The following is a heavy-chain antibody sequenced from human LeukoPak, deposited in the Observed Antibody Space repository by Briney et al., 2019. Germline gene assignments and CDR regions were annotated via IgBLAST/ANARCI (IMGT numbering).Heavy chain of an antibody. D-gene: IGHD3-3*01. CDR3: ARSPSQNYDFWSGYSFYYYYGMDV. CDR2: IIPILGIA. J-gene: IGHJ6*02. V-gene: IGHV1-69*04. CDR1: GGTFSSYA. Sequence: GASVKVSCKASGGTFSSYAISWVRQAPGQGLEWMGRIIPILGIANYAQKFQGRVTMTRNTSISTAYMELSSLRSEDTAVYYCARSPSQNYDFWSGYSFYYYYGMDVWGQGTTVTVSS.